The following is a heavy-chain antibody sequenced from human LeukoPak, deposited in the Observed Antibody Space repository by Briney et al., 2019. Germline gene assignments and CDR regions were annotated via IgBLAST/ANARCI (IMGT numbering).Heavy chain of an antibody. CDR3: ARDGNRDNWNDRGAFDI. J-gene: IGHJ3*02. V-gene: IGHV1-2*02. Sequence: ASVKVSCKASGYTFTGYYMHWVPQAPGQGLEWMGWINPNSGGTNYAQKFQGRVTMTRDTSISTAYMELSRLRSDDTAVYYCARDGNRDNWNDRGAFDIWGQGTMVTVSS. CDR2: INPNSGGT. D-gene: IGHD1-20*01. CDR1: GYTFTGYY.